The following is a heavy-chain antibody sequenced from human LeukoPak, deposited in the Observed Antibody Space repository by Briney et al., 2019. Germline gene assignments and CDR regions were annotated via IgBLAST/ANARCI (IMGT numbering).Heavy chain of an antibody. CDR3: ARLGTGYDSSGYSIGWFDP. Sequence: SETLSLTRTVSGGPISSSSYYWGWIRQPPGKGLEWIGSIYYSGSTYYNPSLKSRVTISVDTSKNQFSLRLSSVTVADTAVYYCARLGTGYDSSGYSIGWFDPWGQGTLVTVSS. CDR2: IYYSGST. D-gene: IGHD3-22*01. CDR1: GGPISSSSYY. J-gene: IGHJ5*02. V-gene: IGHV4-39*01.